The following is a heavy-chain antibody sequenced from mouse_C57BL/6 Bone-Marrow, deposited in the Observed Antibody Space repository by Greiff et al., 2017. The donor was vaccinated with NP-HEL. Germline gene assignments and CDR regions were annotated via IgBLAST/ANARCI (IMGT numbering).Heavy chain of an antibody. CDR2: ISSGGSYT. V-gene: IGHV5-6*01. CDR3: ARRGYPYAMDY. J-gene: IGHJ4*01. CDR1: GFTFSSYG. D-gene: IGHD2-2*01. Sequence: EVQLVESGGDLVKPGGSLKLSCAASGFTFSSYGMSWVRQTPDKRLEWVATISSGGSYTYYPDSVKGRFTISRDNAKNTLYLQMSSLKSEDTAMYYCARRGYPYAMDYWGQGTSVTVSS.